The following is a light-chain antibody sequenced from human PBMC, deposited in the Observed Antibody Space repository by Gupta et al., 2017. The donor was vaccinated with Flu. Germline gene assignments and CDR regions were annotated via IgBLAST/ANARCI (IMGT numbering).Light chain of an antibody. J-gene: IGKJ4*01. V-gene: IGKV2-28*01. CDR3: MQALQTPLT. Sequence: DIEMTQSPPSLPVTPGEPASISCRSSQGLLHSNGYNYLDWYLQKPGQSPQLLIYLGSNRASGVPDRFSGSGSGTDFTLKISRVEAEDVGVYYCMQALQTPLTFGGGTKVEIK. CDR1: QGLLHSNGYNY. CDR2: LGS.